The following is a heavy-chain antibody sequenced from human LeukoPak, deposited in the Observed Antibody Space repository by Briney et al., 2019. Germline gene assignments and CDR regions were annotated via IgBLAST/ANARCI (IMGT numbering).Heavy chain of an antibody. CDR1: GYTFTRYG. V-gene: IGHV1-18*01. D-gene: IGHD3-22*01. J-gene: IGHJ4*02. CDR3: ARGPSYYDRSGYYYGFDY. Sequence: ASVKVSCKASGYTFTRYGISWVRQAPGQGLEWMGWISAYDGNTNYAQKLQGRVTMTTDTSTSTAYMELRSLRSDDTAVFYCARGPSYYDRSGYYYGFDYWGQGTLVTVSS. CDR2: ISAYDGNT.